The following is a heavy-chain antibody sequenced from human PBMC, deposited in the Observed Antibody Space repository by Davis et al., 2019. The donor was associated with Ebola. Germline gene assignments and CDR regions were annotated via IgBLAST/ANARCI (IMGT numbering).Heavy chain of an antibody. CDR2: VSGSGTTT. CDR1: GFTFRTYA. D-gene: IGHD1-26*01. Sequence: PGGSLRLSCAASGFTFRTYAMNWVRQAPGKGLEWVSAVSGSGTTTSYADSVKGRFTISRDNSNNTLFLQMNSLRPEDTAVYYCAKGEWEIPSIFDYWGQGTLVTVSS. V-gene: IGHV3-23*01. CDR3: AKGEWEIPSIFDY. J-gene: IGHJ4*02.